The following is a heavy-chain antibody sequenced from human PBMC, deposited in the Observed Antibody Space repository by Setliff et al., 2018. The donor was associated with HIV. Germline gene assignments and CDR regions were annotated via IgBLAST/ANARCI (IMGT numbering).Heavy chain of an antibody. D-gene: IGHD4-4*01. V-gene: IGHV1-18*01. CDR1: GYTFTIYD. J-gene: IGHJ3*02. Sequence: ASVKVSCKASGYTFTIYDITWVRQAPGQGLEGMGWISAYNGNTNYAQKLQGRVTMTTDTSTSTAYMELRSLRSDDTAVYYCAREGYSVDAFDIWGQGTMVTVSS. CDR2: ISAYNGNT. CDR3: AREGYSVDAFDI.